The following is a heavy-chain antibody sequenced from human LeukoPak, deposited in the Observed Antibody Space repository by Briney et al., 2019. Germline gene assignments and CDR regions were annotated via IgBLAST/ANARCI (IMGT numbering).Heavy chain of an antibody. CDR1: GYTFTSYG. D-gene: IGHD3-3*01. CDR2: ISAYNGNK. J-gene: IGHJ4*02. Sequence: SVNVSRKASGYTFTSYGISWVRQAAGQGLEGMGWISAYNGNKNYAQKLQGRVTMTTDPSTSTAYMELRSLRSDDTAVYYCARDPQNYDFWSGYYNLEGYFDYWGQGTLVTVSS. V-gene: IGHV1-18*01. CDR3: ARDPQNYDFWSGYYNLEGYFDY.